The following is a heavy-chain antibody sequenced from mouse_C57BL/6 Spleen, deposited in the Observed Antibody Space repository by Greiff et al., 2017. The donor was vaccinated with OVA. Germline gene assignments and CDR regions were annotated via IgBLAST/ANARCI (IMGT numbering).Heavy chain of an antibody. J-gene: IGHJ3*01. CDR1: GYTFTSYW. CDR2: IDPSDSYN. V-gene: IGHV1-50*01. D-gene: IGHD4-1*01. Sequence: QVQLQQPGAELVKPGASVKLSCKASGYTFTSYWMQWVKQRPGQGLEWIGEIDPSDSYNNYNQKFKGKATLTVDTSSSTAYMQLSSLTSEDSAVYYCASWEESAWFAYWGQGTLVTVSA. CDR3: ASWEESAWFAY.